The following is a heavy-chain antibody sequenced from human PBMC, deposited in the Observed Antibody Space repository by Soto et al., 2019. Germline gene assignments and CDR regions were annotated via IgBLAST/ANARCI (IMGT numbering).Heavy chain of an antibody. CDR2: IWYDGSNK. CDR3: ARGILLPAAGASHYYMDV. CDR1: GFTFSSYG. J-gene: IGHJ6*03. V-gene: IGHV3-33*01. Sequence: PGGSLSLSCAASGFTFSSYGMHWVRQAPGKGLEWVAVIWYDGSNKYYADSVKGRFTISRDNSKNTLYLQMNSLRAEDTAVYYCARGILLPAAGASHYYMDVWGKGTTVPVSS. D-gene: IGHD2-2*01.